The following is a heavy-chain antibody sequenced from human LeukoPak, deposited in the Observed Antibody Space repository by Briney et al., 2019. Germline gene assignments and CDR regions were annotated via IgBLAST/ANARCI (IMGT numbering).Heavy chain of an antibody. J-gene: IGHJ6*03. CDR2: ISYDGSNK. CDR1: GFTFSSYA. V-gene: IGHV3-30-3*01. CDR3: ARDRGFLEWLDYYYYMDV. D-gene: IGHD3-3*01. Sequence: TGGSLRLSCAASGFTFSSYAMHWVRQAPGKGLEWVAVISYDGSNKYYADSVKGRFTISRDNSKNTLYLQMNSLRAEDTAVYYCARDRGFLEWLDYYYYMDVWGKGTTVTVSS.